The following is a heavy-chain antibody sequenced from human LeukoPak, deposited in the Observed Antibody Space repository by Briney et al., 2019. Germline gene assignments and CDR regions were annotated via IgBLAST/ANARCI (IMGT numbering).Heavy chain of an antibody. CDR1: GFTFNSYA. V-gene: IGHV3-23*01. CDR2: ISGSGGST. Sequence: GGSLRLSCAASGFTFNSYAMSWVRQAPGKGREGGSGISGSGGSTYYADSVKGRFTISRDNPKNTLYLQMNSLRAEDTAKYYCAKYSTRLLYYFDYWGQGTLVTVSS. D-gene: IGHD2-21*01. J-gene: IGHJ4*02. CDR3: AKYSTRLLYYFDY.